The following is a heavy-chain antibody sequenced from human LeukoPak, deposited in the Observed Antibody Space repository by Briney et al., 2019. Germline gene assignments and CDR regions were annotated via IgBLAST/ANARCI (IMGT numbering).Heavy chain of an antibody. D-gene: IGHD2-2*01. CDR3: ARRCSTTSCYPYNWFDP. CDR1: GGSISSSSYY. CDR2: GYYSGSA. J-gene: IGHJ5*02. V-gene: IGHV4-39*01. Sequence: SETLSLTFTVSGGSISSSSYYWGWIRQPPGKGLEWIGGGYYSGSAYYNPSLKSRVTISVDTSKNQFSLQLSSVTAADTAVYYCARRCSTTSCYPYNWFDPWGQGTLVTVSS.